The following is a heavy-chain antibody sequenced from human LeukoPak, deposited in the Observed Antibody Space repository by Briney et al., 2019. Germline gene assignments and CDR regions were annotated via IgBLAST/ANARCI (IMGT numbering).Heavy chain of an antibody. Sequence: GASVKVSCKASEYTIRNYYMHWVRQAPGQGLEWIGLINPRDESIDYAQNLEGRVTVTRDTSTSTVYLGLTSLRSDDTAVYYRARGPIRSYYYDSSGYSGLFDYWGQGTLVTVSS. J-gene: IGHJ4*02. CDR1: EYTIRNYY. CDR3: ARGPIRSYYYDSSGYSGLFDY. CDR2: INPRDESI. D-gene: IGHD3-22*01. V-gene: IGHV1-46*01.